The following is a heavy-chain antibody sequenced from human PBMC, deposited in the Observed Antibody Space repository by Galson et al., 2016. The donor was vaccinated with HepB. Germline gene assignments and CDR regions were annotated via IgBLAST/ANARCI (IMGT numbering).Heavy chain of an antibody. CDR2: IFHDGSEL. V-gene: IGHV3-33*06. CDR3: VQDSDTGWSYPHY. CDR1: GFNFKNYG. D-gene: IGHD2-15*01. Sequence: SLRLSCAGSGFNFKNYGMHWVRQAPGKGLEWVAVIFHDGSELYYADSVKGRFTLSRDNSKNTVDLQMNSLRVEDTAVYSCVQDSDTGWSYPHYWGQGSLVTVSS. J-gene: IGHJ4*02.